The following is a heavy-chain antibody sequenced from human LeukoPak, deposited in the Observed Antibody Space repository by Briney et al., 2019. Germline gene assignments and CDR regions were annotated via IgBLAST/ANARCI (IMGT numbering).Heavy chain of an antibody. CDR3: ARVRGYCSSTSCYNDAFDI. CDR2: IIPIFGTA. D-gene: IGHD2-2*02. J-gene: IGHJ3*02. Sequence: SVKVSCKASGGTFSGYAISWVRQAPGQGLEWMGGIIPIFGTANYAQKFQGRVTITADESTSTAYMELSSLRSEDTAVYYCARVRGYCSSTSCYNDAFDIWGQGTMVTVSS. CDR1: GGTFSGYA. V-gene: IGHV1-69*13.